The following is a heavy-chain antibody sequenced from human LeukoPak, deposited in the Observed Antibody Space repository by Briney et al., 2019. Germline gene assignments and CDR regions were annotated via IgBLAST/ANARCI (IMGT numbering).Heavy chain of an antibody. Sequence: PSETLSLTCTVSGCSISSSSYYWGWIRQPPGKGLEWIGSIYYSGGTYYNPSLKSRVTISVDTSKNQFSLKLSSVTAADTAVYYCASPIDCGGDCALDGAFDIWGQGTMVTVSS. V-gene: IGHV4-39*01. CDR1: GCSISSSSYY. CDR3: ASPIDCGGDCALDGAFDI. D-gene: IGHD2-21*01. J-gene: IGHJ3*02. CDR2: IYYSGGT.